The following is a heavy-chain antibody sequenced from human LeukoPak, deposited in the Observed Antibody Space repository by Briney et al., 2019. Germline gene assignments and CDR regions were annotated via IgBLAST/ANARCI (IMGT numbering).Heavy chain of an antibody. D-gene: IGHD4-17*01. CDR1: GYTFTVYY. Sequence: ASVRVSCKASGYTFTVYYMHWVRQAPGQGLEWMGCINPNSGGTHYAKRFQGRVTMTRDTSINTAYMELGSLGSDDTALYYCARGGYFADYISFDPWGQGTLVTVSS. V-gene: IGHV1-2*02. J-gene: IGHJ5*02. CDR2: INPNSGGT. CDR3: ARGGYFADYISFDP.